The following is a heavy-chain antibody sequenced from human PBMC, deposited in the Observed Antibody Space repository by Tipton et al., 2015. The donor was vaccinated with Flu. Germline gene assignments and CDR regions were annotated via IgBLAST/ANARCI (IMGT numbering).Heavy chain of an antibody. CDR2: VSRTGST. D-gene: IGHD4-11*01. J-gene: IGHJ5*01. Sequence: TLSLTCAVSGDSISSDFYWAWIRQFPGKGLVWIGTVSRTGSTIYNPSLKSRVTISIDTSKNQFSLNMRSVTAADMAVYFCARRDFSNYVSEPKNWFDLWGQGTLVTVSS. CDR3: ARRDFSNYVSEPKNWFDL. CDR1: GDSISSDFY. V-gene: IGHV4-38-2*01.